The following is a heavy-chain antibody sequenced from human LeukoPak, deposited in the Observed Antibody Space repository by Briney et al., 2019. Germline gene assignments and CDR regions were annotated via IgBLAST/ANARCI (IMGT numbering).Heavy chain of an antibody. CDR3: AKTRAAGTFYFDY. Sequence: GGSLRLSCAASGFTFSSYSMNWVRQAPGKGLEWVSSISSSSSYIYYADSVKGRFTISRDNSKNTLYLQMNSLRAEDTAVYYCAKTRAAGTFYFDYWGQGTLVTVSS. J-gene: IGHJ4*02. D-gene: IGHD6-13*01. CDR2: ISSSSSYI. CDR1: GFTFSSYS. V-gene: IGHV3-21*04.